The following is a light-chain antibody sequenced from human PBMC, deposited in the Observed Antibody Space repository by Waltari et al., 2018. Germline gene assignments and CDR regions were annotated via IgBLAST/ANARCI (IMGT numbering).Light chain of an antibody. CDR1: SSDVGGYNY. CDR2: DVS. J-gene: IGLJ2*01. CDR3: SSYTSSSTVV. V-gene: IGLV2-14*03. Sequence: QSALTQPASVSGSPGQSITISCTGTSSDVGGYNYVSWYQQHPARAPKLMIYDVSNRPSGVSNLFSGSKSGNTSSLTRSGLQAEDEADYYCSSYTSSSTVVFGGGTKLTVL.